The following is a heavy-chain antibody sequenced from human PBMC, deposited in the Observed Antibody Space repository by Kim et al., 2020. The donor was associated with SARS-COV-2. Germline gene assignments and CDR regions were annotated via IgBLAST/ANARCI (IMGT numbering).Heavy chain of an antibody. CDR1: GFPFDDYA. V-gene: IGHV3-9*01. CDR3: AKEEGDY. CDR2: ISWNSGSI. Sequence: GGSLRLSCAASGFPFDDYAMHWVRQAPGKGLEWVSVISWNSGSIGYVDSVKGRFTISRDNAKNSLYLQMNSLRAEDTALYYCAKEEGDYWGQGSLVTVSS. J-gene: IGHJ4*02.